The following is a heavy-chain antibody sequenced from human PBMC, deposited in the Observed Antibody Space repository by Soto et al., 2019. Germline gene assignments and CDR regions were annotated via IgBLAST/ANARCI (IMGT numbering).Heavy chain of an antibody. D-gene: IGHD4-17*01. J-gene: IGHJ4*02. CDR3: ARGFDYGDYPFDY. CDR2: INNSGST. CDR1: GGSFSGYY. V-gene: IGHV4-34*01. Sequence: QVQLQQWGAGLLKPSETLSLTCAVYGGSFSGYYWSWIRQPPGKGLEWIGEINNSGSTNYNPSLKSGVTISVDTSKTPFSLKLSSVTAADTAVYYCARGFDYGDYPFDYWGQGTLVTVSS.